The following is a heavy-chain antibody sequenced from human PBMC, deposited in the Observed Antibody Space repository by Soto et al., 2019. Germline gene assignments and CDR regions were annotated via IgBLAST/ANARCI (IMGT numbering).Heavy chain of an antibody. CDR3: SSESYYYDSSGYYSDY. CDR1: GFTFSSYS. Sequence: GGSLRLSCAASGFTFSSYSMHWVRQAPGKGLKWVSSISSSSSYIYYADSVKGRFTISRDNAKNSLYLQMNSLRAEDTAVYYCSSESYYYDSSGYYSDYWGQGTLVTVS. V-gene: IGHV3-21*01. J-gene: IGHJ4*02. D-gene: IGHD3-22*01. CDR2: ISSSSSYI.